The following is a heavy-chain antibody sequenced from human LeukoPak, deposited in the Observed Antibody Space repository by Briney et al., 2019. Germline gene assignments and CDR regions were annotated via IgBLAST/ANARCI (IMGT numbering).Heavy chain of an antibody. CDR3: ATEYSGYGVRNYFDY. CDR1: GGSISSYY. D-gene: IGHD5-12*01. CDR2: IYYSGST. J-gene: IGHJ4*02. V-gene: IGHV4-59*01. Sequence: SETLSLTCTVSGGSISSYYWSWIRQPPGKGLEWIGYIYYSGSTNYNPSLKSRVTISVDTSKNQFSLKLSSVTAADTAVYYCATEYSGYGVRNYFDYWGQGTLVTVSS.